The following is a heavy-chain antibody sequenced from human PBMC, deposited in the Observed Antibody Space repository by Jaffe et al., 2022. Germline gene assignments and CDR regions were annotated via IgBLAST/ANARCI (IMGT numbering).Heavy chain of an antibody. J-gene: IGHJ3*02. CDR1: GGSISSGSYY. CDR3: ARDPLERLDAFDI. CDR2: IYTSGST. V-gene: IGHV4-61*02. Sequence: QVQLQESGPGLVKPSQTLSLTCTVSGGSISSGSYYWSWIRQPAGKGLEWIGRIYTSGSTNYNPSLKSRVTISVDTSKNQFSLKLSSVTAADTAVYYCARDPLERLDAFDIWGQGTMVTVSS. D-gene: IGHD1-1*01.